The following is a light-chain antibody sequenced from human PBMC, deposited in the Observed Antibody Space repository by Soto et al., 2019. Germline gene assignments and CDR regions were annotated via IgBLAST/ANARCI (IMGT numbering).Light chain of an antibody. CDR3: QQRSSWPPPT. Sequence: IVLTQSPATLSLSPGERATLSCRASESVGNYLAWYQEKPGQAPRLLIYDASNRATGIPPRFSGSGSGTDFTITISSLEPEDFAVYYWQQRSSWPPPTFGGGTKVEI. J-gene: IGKJ4*01. V-gene: IGKV3-11*01. CDR2: DAS. CDR1: ESVGNY.